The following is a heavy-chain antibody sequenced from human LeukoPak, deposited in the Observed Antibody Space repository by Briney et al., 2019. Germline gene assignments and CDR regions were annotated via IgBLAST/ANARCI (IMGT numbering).Heavy chain of an antibody. V-gene: IGHV4-34*01. J-gene: IGHJ6*02. CDR3: ARGPPRITMVRGEKFPNYYYYGMDV. CDR2: INHSGST. CDR1: GGSFSGYY. Sequence: KPSETLSLTCAVYGGSFSGYYWSWIRQPPGKGLEWIGEINHSGSTNYNPSLKSRVTISVDTSKNQFSLKLSSVTAADTAVYYCARGPPRITMVRGEKFPNYYYYGMDVWGQGTTVTVSS. D-gene: IGHD3-10*01.